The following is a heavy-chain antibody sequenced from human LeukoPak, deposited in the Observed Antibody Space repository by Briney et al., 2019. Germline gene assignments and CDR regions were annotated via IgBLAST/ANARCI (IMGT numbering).Heavy chain of an antibody. Sequence: PSETLSLTCAVSGGSISSSNWWSWVRQPPGKGLEWIGEIYHSGSTNYNPSLKSRITISVDTSKNQFSLRLSSVTAADTAVYYCARMGATPRYYNYYGMDVWGQGTTVTVSS. J-gene: IGHJ6*02. CDR1: GGSISSSNW. CDR3: ARMGATPRYYNYYGMDV. V-gene: IGHV4-4*02. D-gene: IGHD1-26*01. CDR2: IYHSGST.